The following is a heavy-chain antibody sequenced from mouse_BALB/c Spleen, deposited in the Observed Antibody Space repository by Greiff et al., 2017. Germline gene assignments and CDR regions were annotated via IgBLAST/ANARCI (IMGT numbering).Heavy chain of an antibody. J-gene: IGHJ4*01. Sequence: ESGPGLVKPSQSLSLTCSVTGYSITSGYYWNWIRQFPGNKLEWMGYISYDGSNNYNPSLKNRISITRDTSKNQFFLKLNSVTTEDTATYYCARLLLRLYAMDYWGQGTSVTVSS. CDR3: ARLLLRLYAMDY. CDR1: GYSITSGYY. V-gene: IGHV3-6*02. D-gene: IGHD1-1*01. CDR2: ISYDGSN.